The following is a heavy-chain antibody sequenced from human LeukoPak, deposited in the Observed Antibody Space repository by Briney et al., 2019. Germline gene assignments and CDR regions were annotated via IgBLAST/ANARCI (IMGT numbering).Heavy chain of an antibody. D-gene: IGHD3-10*01. J-gene: IGHJ3*02. CDR2: IYHSGST. CDR1: GGSISSSNW. CDR3: ARVSGGSGSYPDAFDI. V-gene: IGHV4-4*02. Sequence: SGTLSLTCAVSGGSISSSNWWSRVRQPPGKGLEWIGEIYHSGSTNYNPSLKSRVTISVDKSKNQFSLKLSSVTAADTAVYYCARVSGGSGSYPDAFDIWGQGTMVTVSS.